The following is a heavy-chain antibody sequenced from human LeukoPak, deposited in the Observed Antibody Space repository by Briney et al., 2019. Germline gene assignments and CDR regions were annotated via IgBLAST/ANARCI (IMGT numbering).Heavy chain of an antibody. J-gene: IGHJ4*02. Sequence: SETLALTCAVYGGSYSGYYWSWIRQPPGKELEWIGEINHSGSTNYNPSLKSRATISVDTSKNQFSLKLSSVTAADTAVYYCARALWGYYGSGRAFGYWGQGTLVTVSS. CDR1: GGSYSGYY. D-gene: IGHD3-10*01. CDR3: ARALWGYYGSGRAFGY. V-gene: IGHV4-34*01. CDR2: INHSGST.